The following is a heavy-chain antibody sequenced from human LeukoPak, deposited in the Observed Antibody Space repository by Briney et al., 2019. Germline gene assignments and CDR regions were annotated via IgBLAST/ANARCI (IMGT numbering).Heavy chain of an antibody. CDR2: VNPSGGST. D-gene: IGHD3-22*01. V-gene: IGHV1-46*01. J-gene: IGHJ4*02. Sequence: ASVKVSCKASGYTFTSYYMHWVRQAPGQGLEWMGIVNPSGGSTSYAQKFQGRVTMTRDTSTSTVYMELSSLRSEDTAVYYCAIDFPGRYYYDSETDRNDYWGQGTLVTVSS. CDR3: AIDFPGRYYYDSETDRNDY. CDR1: GYTFTSYY.